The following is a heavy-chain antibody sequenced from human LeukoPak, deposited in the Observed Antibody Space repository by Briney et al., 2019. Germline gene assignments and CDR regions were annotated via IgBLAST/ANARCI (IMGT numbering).Heavy chain of an antibody. CDR1: GFTFSSYG. Sequence: GGSLRLSCATSGFTFSSYGMHWVRQAPGKELEWVAVIWYDGSNKYYADSVKGRFTISRGNSKNTLYLQLNSLRGEDTAVYYWERGVEIAVAGGLDYWGQGTLVTVSS. CDR2: IWYDGSNK. D-gene: IGHD6-19*01. V-gene: IGHV3-33*01. J-gene: IGHJ4*02. CDR3: ERGVEIAVAGGLDY.